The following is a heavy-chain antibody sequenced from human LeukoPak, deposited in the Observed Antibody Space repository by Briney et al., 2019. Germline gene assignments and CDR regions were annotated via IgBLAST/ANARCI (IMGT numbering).Heavy chain of an antibody. CDR2: IYYSGST. V-gene: IGHV4-59*01. CDR3: ARNDFWSGYDAFDI. Sequence: PSETLSLTCTVSGGSISSYYWSWIRQPPGKRLEWIGYIYYSGSTNYNPSLKSRVTISVDTSKNQFSLKLSSVTAADTAVYYCARNDFWSGYDAFDIWGQGTMVTVSS. CDR1: GGSISSYY. J-gene: IGHJ3*02. D-gene: IGHD3-3*01.